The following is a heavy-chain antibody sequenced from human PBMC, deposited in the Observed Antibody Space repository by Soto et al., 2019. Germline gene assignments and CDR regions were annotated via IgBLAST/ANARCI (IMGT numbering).Heavy chain of an antibody. CDR3: VEHVGYRLWYFDY. D-gene: IGHD5-18*01. Sequence: QLQLQESGPGLVKPSETLSLTCAVSGDSIRSGSYHWAWIRQSPGKGLEWIASIYYSGTTYYNPSLKSRVTISVDTSRNQLSVNLGSVTAADTTAYFCVEHVGYRLWYFDYWGQGTLVTVSA. V-gene: IGHV4-39*01. CDR2: IYYSGTT. CDR1: GDSIRSGSYH. J-gene: IGHJ4*02.